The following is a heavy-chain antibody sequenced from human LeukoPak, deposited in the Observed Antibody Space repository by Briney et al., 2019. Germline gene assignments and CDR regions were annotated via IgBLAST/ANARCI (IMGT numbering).Heavy chain of an antibody. Sequence: GGSLRLSCAASGFTVSSNYMSWVRQAPGKGLEWVSVIYSGGSTYYADSVKGRFTISRDNSKNTLYLQMNSLRAEDTAVYYCARRGDGYTPFDYWGQGTLVTVSS. CDR2: IYSGGST. J-gene: IGHJ4*02. CDR3: ARRGDGYTPFDY. D-gene: IGHD5-24*01. V-gene: IGHV3-53*01. CDR1: GFTVSSNY.